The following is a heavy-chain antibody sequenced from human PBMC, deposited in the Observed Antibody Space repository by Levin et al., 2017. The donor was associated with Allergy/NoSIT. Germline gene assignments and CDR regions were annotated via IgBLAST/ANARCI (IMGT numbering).Heavy chain of an antibody. Sequence: SETLSPTCAVYGGSFSGYYWSWIRQPPGKGLEWIGEINHSGSTNYNPSLKSRVTISVDTSKNQFSLKLSSVTAADTAVYYCARAYSGSYFFAFDIWGQGTMVTVSS. CDR1: GGSFSGYY. V-gene: IGHV4-34*01. CDR3: ARAYSGSYFFAFDI. D-gene: IGHD1-26*01. CDR2: INHSGST. J-gene: IGHJ3*02.